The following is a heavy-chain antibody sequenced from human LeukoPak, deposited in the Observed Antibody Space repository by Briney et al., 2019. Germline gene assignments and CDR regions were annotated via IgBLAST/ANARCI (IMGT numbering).Heavy chain of an antibody. CDR2: IKQDGSEK. V-gene: IGHV3-7*03. CDR1: GFTFSSYW. Sequence: PGGSLRLSCTASGFTFSSYWMSWVRQAAGKGLEGVANIKQDGSEKFYADSVKGRFTISRNNAKNSLYLQMNSLRAEDTAVDYCASLTDYDFWSGYKFDYWGQGTLVTVSS. CDR3: ASLTDYDFWSGYKFDY. D-gene: IGHD3-3*01. J-gene: IGHJ4*02.